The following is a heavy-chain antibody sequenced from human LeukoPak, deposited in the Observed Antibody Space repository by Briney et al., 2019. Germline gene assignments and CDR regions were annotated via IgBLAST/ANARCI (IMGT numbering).Heavy chain of an antibody. J-gene: IGHJ4*02. CDR1: GGSFSGYY. D-gene: IGHD6-19*01. Sequence: ASETLSLTCAVYGGSFSGYYWSWIRQPPGKGLEWIGEINHSGSTNYNPSLKSRVTISVDTSKNQFSLKLSSVTAADTAVYYCARGWYSSGWYDGYFDYWGQGTLVTVSS. CDR3: ARGWYSSGWYDGYFDY. CDR2: INHSGST. V-gene: IGHV4-34*01.